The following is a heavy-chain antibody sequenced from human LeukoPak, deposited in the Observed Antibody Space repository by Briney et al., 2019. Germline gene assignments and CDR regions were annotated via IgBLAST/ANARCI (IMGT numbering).Heavy chain of an antibody. Sequence: GASVNVSFTPSERTFIIYAISWVRQAPGHGLEWMGRIIPIFGTANYAQKFQGRVTITADKSTSTAYMELSSLRSEDTAVYYCASDMRTGTTSPYYYMDVWGKGTTVTVSS. V-gene: IGHV1-69*06. D-gene: IGHD1-7*01. J-gene: IGHJ6*03. CDR2: IIPIFGTA. CDR3: ASDMRTGTTSPYYYMDV. CDR1: ERTFIIYA.